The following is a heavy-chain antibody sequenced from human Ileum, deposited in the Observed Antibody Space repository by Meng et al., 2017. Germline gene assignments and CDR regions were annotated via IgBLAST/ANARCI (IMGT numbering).Heavy chain of an antibody. V-gene: IGHV4-31*03. Sequence: QVQLQESGPGLGKPSQTLSLTCTVSGGSISRGGYYWGWIRQHPGKGPEWIGYIYYSGTTYYNPSLKSRVTISVDTSKNQFSLKLSSVTAADTAVYYCAREPPAAAGTGADYWGQGTLVTVPQ. D-gene: IGHD6-13*01. CDR1: GGSISRGGYY. CDR2: IYYSGTT. CDR3: AREPPAAAGTGADY. J-gene: IGHJ4*02.